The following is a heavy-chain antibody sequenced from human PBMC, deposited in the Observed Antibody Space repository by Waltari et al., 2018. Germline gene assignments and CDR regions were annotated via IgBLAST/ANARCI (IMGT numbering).Heavy chain of an antibody. Sequence: EVQLVESGGGLVKPGGSLRLSCAASGFTFSSYSMTWVRQAQGKGLEWVSSISSSISYIYYADSVKGRFTSSRDNAKNSLYLQMNSLRAEDTAVYYCARDRRSSPDFDYWGQGTLVTVSS. D-gene: IGHD6-6*01. J-gene: IGHJ4*02. CDR1: GFTFSSYS. V-gene: IGHV3-21*01. CDR3: ARDRRSSPDFDY. CDR2: ISSSISYI.